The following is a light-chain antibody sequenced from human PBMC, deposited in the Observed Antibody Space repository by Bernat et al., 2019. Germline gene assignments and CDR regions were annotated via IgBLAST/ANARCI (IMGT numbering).Light chain of an antibody. V-gene: IGLV2-8*01. CDR1: SSDVGGYDY. J-gene: IGLJ3*02. CDR2: EVT. Sequence: QSALTQPPSASGSPGQSVTISCTGTSSDVGGYDYVSWYQHHPGKAPKLIISEVTKRPSGVPDRFSGSKSGNTASLTVSGLQPGDEADYYCSSYTSSSTLVFGGGTRLTVL. CDR3: SSYTSSSTLV.